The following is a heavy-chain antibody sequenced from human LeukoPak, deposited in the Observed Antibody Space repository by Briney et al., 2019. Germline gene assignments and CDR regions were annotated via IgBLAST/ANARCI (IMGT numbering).Heavy chain of an antibody. CDR1: GFTFSSYG. CDR3: ARETTMIVVVITPTYYFDY. V-gene: IGHV3-30*02. D-gene: IGHD3-22*01. Sequence: PGGSLRLSCAASGFTFSSYGMHWVRQAPGKGLEWVAFIRYDGSNKYYADSVKGRFTISRDNSKNTLHLQMNSLRAEDTAVYYCARETTMIVVVITPTYYFDYWGQGTLVTVSS. CDR2: IRYDGSNK. J-gene: IGHJ4*02.